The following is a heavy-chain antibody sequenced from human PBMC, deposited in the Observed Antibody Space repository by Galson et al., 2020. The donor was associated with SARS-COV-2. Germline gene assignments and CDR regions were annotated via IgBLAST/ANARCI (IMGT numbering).Heavy chain of an antibody. V-gene: IGHV1-8*01. Sequence: ASVKVSCKPSGYTFTSYDINWVRQATGQGLEWMGWMNPNSGNTGYAQKFQGRVTMTRNTSISTAYMELSSLRSEDTAVYYCAREESYYGSGSYSYWFDPWGQGTLVTVSS. CDR3: AREESYYGSGSYSYWFDP. CDR1: GYTFTSYD. CDR2: MNPNSGNT. J-gene: IGHJ5*02. D-gene: IGHD3-10*01.